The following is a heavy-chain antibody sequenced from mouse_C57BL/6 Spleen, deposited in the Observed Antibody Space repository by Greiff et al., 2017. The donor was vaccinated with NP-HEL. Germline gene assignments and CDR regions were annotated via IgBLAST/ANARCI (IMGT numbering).Heavy chain of an antibody. CDR1: GYTFTSYW. CDR3: ARWDDGHYYFDY. J-gene: IGHJ2*01. Sequence: QVQLKQPGAELVKPGASVKLSCKASGYTFTSYWMHWVKQRPGQGLEWIGMIHPNSGSTNYNEKFKSKATLTVDKSSSTAYMQLSSLTSEDSAVYYCARWDDGHYYFDYWGQGTTLTVS. CDR2: IHPNSGST. V-gene: IGHV1-64*01. D-gene: IGHD2-3*01.